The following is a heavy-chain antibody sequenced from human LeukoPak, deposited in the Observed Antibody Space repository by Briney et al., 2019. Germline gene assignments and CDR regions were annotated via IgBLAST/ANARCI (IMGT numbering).Heavy chain of an antibody. V-gene: IGHV3-7*03. CDR1: GFTFPSYW. CDR3: AKDGGDYRNYFYYNGMNG. J-gene: IGHJ6*02. D-gene: IGHD4-17*01. Sequence: PGGSLRLSCVASGFTFPSYWMSWVRQAPGKGLEWVANIKHDGSERYYVDSVKGRFTISRDDAKKSVYLQMTSLRAEDTALYYCAKDGGDYRNYFYYNGMNGWGHGTTVTVSS. CDR2: IKHDGSER.